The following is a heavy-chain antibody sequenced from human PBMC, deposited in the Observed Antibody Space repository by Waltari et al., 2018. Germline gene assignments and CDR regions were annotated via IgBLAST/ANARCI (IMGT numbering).Heavy chain of an antibody. Sequence: QVQLQESGPGLVKPSETLSLTCAVSGYSISSGYYWGWIRQPPGKGLEWIGSIYHSGSTYYNPSLKSRVTISVDTSKNQFSLKLSSVTAADTAVYYCARRSRDGSDWGQGTLVTVSS. CDR2: IYHSGST. J-gene: IGHJ4*02. CDR1: GYSISSGYY. CDR3: ARRSRDGSD. V-gene: IGHV4-38-2*01. D-gene: IGHD6-13*01.